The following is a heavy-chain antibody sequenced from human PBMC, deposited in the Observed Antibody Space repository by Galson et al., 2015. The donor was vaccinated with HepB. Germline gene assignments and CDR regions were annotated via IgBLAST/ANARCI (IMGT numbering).Heavy chain of an antibody. D-gene: IGHD6-19*01. CDR3: ARDSWAVAATNLHVYYYGLDV. CDR1: GFTFSDYY. CDR2: TSRSGSSI. Sequence: SLRLSCAASGFTFSDYYMSWIRQAPGKGLEWVSYTSRSGSSIYYADSVKGRFTISRDNVKSSLYLQMNSLRAEDTAVYYCARDSWAVAATNLHVYYYGLDVWGQGTTVTVSS. V-gene: IGHV3-11*01. J-gene: IGHJ6*02.